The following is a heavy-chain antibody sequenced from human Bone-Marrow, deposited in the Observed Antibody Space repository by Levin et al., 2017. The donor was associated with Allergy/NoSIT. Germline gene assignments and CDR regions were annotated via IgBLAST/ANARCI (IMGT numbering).Heavy chain of an antibody. CDR3: ASWAMFYYDGSDFDYFYYGMDV. V-gene: IGHV3-21*06. CDR2: ISSGSSHI. Sequence: MSGGSLRLSCAASGLIFSNYDMNWVRQAPGKGLEWVSSISSGSSHIDYADSVKGRFTISRDNAKNSLYLQMNSLRLEDTAVYFCASWAMFYYDGSDFDYFYYGMDVWGQGTTVTVSS. J-gene: IGHJ6*02. D-gene: IGHD3-16*01. CDR1: GLIFSNYD.